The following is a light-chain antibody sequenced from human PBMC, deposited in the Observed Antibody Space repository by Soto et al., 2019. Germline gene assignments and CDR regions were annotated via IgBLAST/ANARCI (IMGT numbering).Light chain of an antibody. Sequence: DIQMTQSPSTLSGSVGDRVTITCRASQTISSWLAWYQQKPGKAPKLLIYKASTLKSGVPSRFSGSGSGTDFTLTISSLQPDDFAIYYCQHYNSYSEAFGQGTKVEIK. CDR3: QHYNSYSEA. CDR1: QTISSW. V-gene: IGKV1-5*03. J-gene: IGKJ1*01. CDR2: KAS.